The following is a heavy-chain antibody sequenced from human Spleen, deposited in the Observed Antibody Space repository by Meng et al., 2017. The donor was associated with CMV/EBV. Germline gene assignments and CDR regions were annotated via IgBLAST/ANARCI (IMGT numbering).Heavy chain of an antibody. Sequence: QVQLQQWGEGLLKPSETLSLPCAVYGGSFSGYYWSWIRQPPGKGLEWIGEINHSGSTNYNPSLKSRVTISVDTSKNQFSLKLSSVTAADTAVYYCARGAVAGTNYWGQGTLVTVSS. V-gene: IGHV4-34*01. D-gene: IGHD6-19*01. CDR2: INHSGST. J-gene: IGHJ4*02. CDR1: GGSFSGYY. CDR3: ARGAVAGTNY.